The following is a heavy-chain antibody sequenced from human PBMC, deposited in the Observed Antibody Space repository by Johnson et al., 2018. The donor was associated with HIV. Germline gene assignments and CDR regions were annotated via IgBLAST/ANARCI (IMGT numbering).Heavy chain of an antibody. J-gene: IGHJ3*02. V-gene: IGHV3-9*01. CDR3: ARETDIAPYSGSYPTQAFDI. CDR1: GFTFDNYG. D-gene: IGHD1-26*01. Sequence: EVQLVESGGGLVQPGRSLRLSCAASGFTFDNYGMNRVRQAPGKGQEWVSGNSWNSGSIGYADSVKGRFTISRDNSKNTLYLQMNSLRAEDTAVYYCARETDIAPYSGSYPTQAFDIWGQGTMVTVSS. CDR2: NSWNSGSI.